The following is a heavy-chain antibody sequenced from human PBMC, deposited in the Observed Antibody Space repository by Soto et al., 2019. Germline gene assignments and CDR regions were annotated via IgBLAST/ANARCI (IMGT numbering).Heavy chain of an antibody. V-gene: IGHV4-39*01. D-gene: IGHD2-21*01. Sequence: SETLSLTCTVSGGSISSSSYYWGWIRQPPGKGLEWIGSIYYSGSTYYNPSLKSRVTISVDTSKNQFSLKLSSVTAADTAVYYCARQSGDSDYWGQGTLVTVSS. CDR1: GGSISSSSYY. CDR3: ARQSGDSDY. J-gene: IGHJ4*02. CDR2: IYYSGST.